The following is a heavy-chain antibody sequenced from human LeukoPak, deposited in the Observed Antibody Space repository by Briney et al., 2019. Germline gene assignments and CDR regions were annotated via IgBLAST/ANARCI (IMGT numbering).Heavy chain of an antibody. CDR2: ISGRGGST. J-gene: IGHJ4*02. CDR3: VKMSQRQGGFDY. V-gene: IGHV3-23*01. Sequence: GGSLRLSCAASGFTFSSYAMSWVRQAPGKGLEWVSAISGRGGSTYYADSVKGRFTISRDNSENRLYLQMGSLRAEDTAVYYCVKMSQRQGGFDYWGQGALVTVSS. D-gene: IGHD3-16*01. CDR1: GFTFSSYA.